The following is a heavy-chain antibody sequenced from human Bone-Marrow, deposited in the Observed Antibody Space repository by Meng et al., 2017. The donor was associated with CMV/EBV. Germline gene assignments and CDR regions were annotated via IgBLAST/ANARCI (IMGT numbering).Heavy chain of an antibody. CDR3: AKASQHDYRCFDY. CDR1: GFTFSSYG. J-gene: IGHJ4*02. V-gene: IGHV3-30*02. D-gene: IGHD4-11*01. CDR2: IQYDGSNK. Sequence: GESLKISCAASGFTFSSYGMHWVRLAPGKGLEWVTFIQYDGSNKYYADSVKGRFTISRDNSKSTLYLQMNSLRAEDTAVYYCAKASQHDYRCFDYWGQGTLVTVSS.